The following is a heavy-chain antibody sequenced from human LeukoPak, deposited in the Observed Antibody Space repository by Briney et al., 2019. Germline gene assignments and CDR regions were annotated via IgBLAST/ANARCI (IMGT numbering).Heavy chain of an antibody. J-gene: IGHJ4*02. CDR1: GGSMSSYY. CDR3: ARGFRGASFDY. V-gene: IGHV4-59*01. Sequence: SETLSLTCSVAGGSMSSYYWSWLRQSPGKGLEWLGYIYHSGSTDYNSSRKSRVTISEDTSKKQFSLKVSSVAAAATAVYYCARGFRGASFDYWGQGTLVTVSS. CDR2: IYHSGST. D-gene: IGHD1-26*01.